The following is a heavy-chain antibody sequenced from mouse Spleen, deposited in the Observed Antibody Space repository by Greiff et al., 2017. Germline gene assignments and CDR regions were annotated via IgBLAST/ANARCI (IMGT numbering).Heavy chain of an antibody. CDR2: ISSGGSYT. J-gene: IGHJ2*01. D-gene: IGHD2-14*01. CDR1: GFTFSSYA. Sequence: EVQRVESGGGLVKPGGSLKLSCAASGFTFSSYAMSWVRQTPEKRLEWVATISSGGSYTYYPDSVKGRFTISRDNAKNTLYLQMSSLRSEDTAMYYCARQGVTGYRDFDYWGQGTTLTVSS. CDR3: ARQGVTGYRDFDY. V-gene: IGHV5-9-3*01.